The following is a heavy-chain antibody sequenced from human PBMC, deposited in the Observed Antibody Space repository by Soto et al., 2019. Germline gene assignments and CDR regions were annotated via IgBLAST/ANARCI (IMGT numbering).Heavy chain of an antibody. D-gene: IGHD1-26*01. CDR1: GFSFSNYA. V-gene: IGHV3-33*01. J-gene: IGHJ4*02. CDR2: IWYDGSNK. CDR3: TRDPYGGSRYYFDS. Sequence: QVQFVESGGGVVQPGKSLRLSCAASGFSFSNYAMNWVRQAQGKGLEWVAVIWYDGSNKYYADSVKGRFTMSKDNSQTTVYLQMNSLRAEDTAVYYCTRDPYGGSRYYFDSWGQGTLVTVSS.